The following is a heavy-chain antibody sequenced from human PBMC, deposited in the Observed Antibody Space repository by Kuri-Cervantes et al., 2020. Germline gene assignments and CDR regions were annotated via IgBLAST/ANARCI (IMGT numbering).Heavy chain of an antibody. V-gene: IGHV4-39*01. J-gene: IGHJ4*02. CDR3: ARQRLIWFGVKDYYFDY. CDR1: GGSISSSSYY. CDR2: IYYSGSA. Sequence: SETLSLTCTVSGGSISSSSYYWGWIRKPPGKGLEWIGSIYYSGSAYYNPSLKSRVTISVDTSKNQFFLKLSSVTAADTAVYYCARQRLIWFGVKDYYFDYWGQGTLVTVSS. D-gene: IGHD3-10*01.